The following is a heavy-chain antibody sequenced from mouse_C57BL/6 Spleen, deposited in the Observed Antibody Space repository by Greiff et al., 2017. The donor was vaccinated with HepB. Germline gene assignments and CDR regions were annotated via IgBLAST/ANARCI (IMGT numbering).Heavy chain of an antibody. V-gene: IGHV1-80*01. J-gene: IGHJ3*01. Sequence: QVQLKESGAELVKPGASVKISCKASGYAFSSYWMNWVKQRPGKGLEWIGQIYPGDGDTNYNGKFKGKATLTADKSSSTAYMQLSSLTSEDSAVYFCARGRYSNPFAYWGQGTLVTVSA. D-gene: IGHD2-5*01. CDR1: GYAFSSYW. CDR2: IYPGDGDT. CDR3: ARGRYSNPFAY.